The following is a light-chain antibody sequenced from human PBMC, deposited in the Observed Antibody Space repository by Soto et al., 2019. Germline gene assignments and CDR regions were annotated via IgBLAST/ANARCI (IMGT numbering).Light chain of an antibody. V-gene: IGLV2-11*01. CDR2: DVI. CDR3: CSYAGNFIWV. Sequence: QSALTQPRSVSGSPGQSITLSCDGSTSDVGAYNLVSWYQQHPGEAPKLMIYDVIKWPSGVPYRFSGSKSGNTASLTISGLQADDEADYYCCSYAGNFIWVFGGGTKLTVL. J-gene: IGLJ3*02. CDR1: TSDVGAYNL.